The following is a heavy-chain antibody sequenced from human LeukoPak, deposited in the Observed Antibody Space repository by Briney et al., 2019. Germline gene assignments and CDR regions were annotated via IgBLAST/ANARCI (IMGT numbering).Heavy chain of an antibody. CDR1: GFTISNYA. V-gene: IGHV3-64*05. Sequence: GGSLRLSCSASGFTISNYAMYWVRQAPGKGLGYVSAISSNGGSTYYADSVKGRFTISRDNSKNTLYIQMSSLRAEDTAVYYCARDFGTDWGQGTLVTVSS. CDR3: ARDFGTD. CDR2: ISSNGGST. J-gene: IGHJ4*02. D-gene: IGHD3-10*01.